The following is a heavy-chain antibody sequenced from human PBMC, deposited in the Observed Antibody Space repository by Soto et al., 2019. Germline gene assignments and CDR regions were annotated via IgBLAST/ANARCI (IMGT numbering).Heavy chain of an antibody. Sequence: PSETLSLTCAVYGGSFSGYYWSWIRKPPGKGLEWIGEINHSGSTNYNPSLKSRVTISVDTSKNQFSLKLSSVTAADTAVYYCARFNIAMDAFDIWGQGTMVTVSS. CDR2: INHSGST. CDR3: ARFNIAMDAFDI. J-gene: IGHJ3*02. D-gene: IGHD2-21*01. CDR1: GGSFSGYY. V-gene: IGHV4-34*01.